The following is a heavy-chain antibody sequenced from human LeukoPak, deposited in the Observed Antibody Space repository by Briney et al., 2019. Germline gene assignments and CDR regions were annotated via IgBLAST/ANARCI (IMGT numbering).Heavy chain of an antibody. Sequence: PGGSLRLSCAASGFTFSSYAMHWVRQAPGKGLEWVAVISYDGSNKYYADSVKGRFTISRDNSENTLYLQMNSLRAEDTAVYYCAKASGQAGYCSSTSCHYTFDYWGQGTLVTVSS. J-gene: IGHJ4*02. CDR2: ISYDGSNK. V-gene: IGHV3-30-3*01. CDR3: AKASGQAGYCSSTSCHYTFDY. CDR1: GFTFSSYA. D-gene: IGHD2-2*01.